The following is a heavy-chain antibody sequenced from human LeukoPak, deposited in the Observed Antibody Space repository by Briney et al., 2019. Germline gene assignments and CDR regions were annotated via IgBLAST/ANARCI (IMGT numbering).Heavy chain of an antibody. CDR3: ARRSAAKDAFDI. J-gene: IGHJ3*02. D-gene: IGHD6-25*01. CDR2: INSDGSTT. CDR1: GFTFSSYW. V-gene: IGHV3-74*01. Sequence: AGGSLRLSCAASGFTFSSYWMHWVRQVPGKGLVWVSHINSDGSTTSYADSVKGRFTISRDNAKNTLYLQMNSLRAEDTAVYYCARRSAAKDAFDIWGQGTMVTVSS.